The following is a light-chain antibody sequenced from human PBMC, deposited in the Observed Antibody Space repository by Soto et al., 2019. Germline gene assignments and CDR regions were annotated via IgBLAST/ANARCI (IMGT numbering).Light chain of an antibody. CDR2: DAS. J-gene: IGKJ1*01. V-gene: IGKV3-15*01. CDR1: QSVGKY. CDR3: QQYDSFSVT. Sequence: EIVMTQSPATLSLSPGERATLSCRASQSVGKYLVWYQQKPGQAPRLLIYDASSLESGVPSRFSGSGSGTEFTLTISSLQPDDFATYYCQQYDSFSVTFGQGTKVDIK.